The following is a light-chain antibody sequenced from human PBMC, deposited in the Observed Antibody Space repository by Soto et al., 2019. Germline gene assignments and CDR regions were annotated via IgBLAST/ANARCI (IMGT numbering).Light chain of an antibody. CDR2: SNN. CDR1: SSNIGSNS. V-gene: IGLV1-44*01. J-gene: IGLJ1*01. CDR3: AAWDDSLNGREV. Sequence: QSVLPQPPSASGTPGQRVTISCSGSSSNIGSNSVNWYQQLPGAAPKLLIYSNNQRPSGVPDRFSGSKSGTSASLAISGLQSEDEADYYCAAWDDSLNGREVFGTGTKVTAL.